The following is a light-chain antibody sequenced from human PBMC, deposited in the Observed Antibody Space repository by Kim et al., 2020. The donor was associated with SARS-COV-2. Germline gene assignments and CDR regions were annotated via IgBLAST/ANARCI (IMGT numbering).Light chain of an antibody. CDR1: RSNIGSKT. Sequence: ELTQPPSASGTPGQRVTISCSGSRSNIGSKTVNWYQQLPGTAPKLLIYSNNQRPSGVPDRFSGSKSGTSASLAISGLQSEDEADYYCAAWDDSLSGLVFGTGTKVTVL. CDR3: AAWDDSLSGLV. J-gene: IGLJ1*01. CDR2: SNN. V-gene: IGLV1-44*01.